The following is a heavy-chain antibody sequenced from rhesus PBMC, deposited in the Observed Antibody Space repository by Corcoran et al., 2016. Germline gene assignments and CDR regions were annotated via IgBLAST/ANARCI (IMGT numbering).Heavy chain of an antibody. J-gene: IGHJ4*01. CDR3: AGGSSGWPVY. Sequence: QVQLQESGPGLVKPSETLSLTCAVSGYSISSGYGWSWIRPPPAKGVEWIWCEGGSSGNTKSIPSLKSRVTISKDTSKNQFSLQLSAGTAADTAVYYCAGGSSGWPVYWGQGVLVTVSS. CDR1: GYSISSGYG. CDR2: EGGSSGNT. D-gene: IGHD6-31*01. V-gene: IGHV4-127*01.